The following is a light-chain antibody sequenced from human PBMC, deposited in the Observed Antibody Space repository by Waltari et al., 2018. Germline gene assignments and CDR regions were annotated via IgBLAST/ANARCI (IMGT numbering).Light chain of an antibody. Sequence: DIQMTQSPSSVSASVGDRVTLTCRASQGIASWLAWYQQKPGKAPKLLIYDASSLHNGVPSRFIGSGSGTDFTLTIRGLQPEDFATYYCQQVNSFPRTFGQGTTVDVK. CDR2: DAS. V-gene: IGKV1-12*01. CDR1: QGIASW. CDR3: QQVNSFPRT. J-gene: IGKJ1*01.